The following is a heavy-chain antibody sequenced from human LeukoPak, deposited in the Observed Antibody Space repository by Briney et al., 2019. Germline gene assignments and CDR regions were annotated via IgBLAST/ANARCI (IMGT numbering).Heavy chain of an antibody. CDR1: GYTFTSYY. Sequence: ASVKVSCKASGYTFTSYYMHWVRQAPGQGLEWMGIINPSGGSTSYAQRFQGRVTMTRDTSTSTVYMELSNLRSEDTAVYYCARAAGDSYGYRYYFDYWGQGTLVTVSS. CDR3: ARAAGDSYGYRYYFDY. V-gene: IGHV1-46*01. J-gene: IGHJ4*02. CDR2: INPSGGST. D-gene: IGHD5-18*01.